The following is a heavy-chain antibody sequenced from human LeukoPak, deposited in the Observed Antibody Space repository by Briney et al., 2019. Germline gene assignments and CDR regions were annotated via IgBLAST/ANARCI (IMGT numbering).Heavy chain of an antibody. V-gene: IGHV3-20*04. D-gene: IGHD3-22*01. Sequence: SGGSLRLPCAASGFTFDEYGMSWVRQVPGKGLEWVSGINWNGGSTGYVDSVKGRFTISRDNAKNSLYLQMNSLRAEDTALYYCAKAGGSGYYNDAFDIWGQGTMVTVSS. CDR3: AKAGGSGYYNDAFDI. J-gene: IGHJ3*02. CDR1: GFTFDEYG. CDR2: INWNGGST.